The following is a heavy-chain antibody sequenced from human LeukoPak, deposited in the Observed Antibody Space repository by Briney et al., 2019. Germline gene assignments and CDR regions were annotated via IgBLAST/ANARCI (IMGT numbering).Heavy chain of an antibody. CDR3: ARGESGSHLDY. CDR1: GGSIRTSY. CDR2: IYNTGGT. Sequence: PSETLSLTCTVSGGSIRTSYWNWIRQAPGKGLEWIGYIYNTGGTNYNPSLKGRVTMSIDTSKKQFSLKLRSVTAADTAVYYCARGESGSHLDYWGQGTLVTVSS. D-gene: IGHD1-26*01. V-gene: IGHV4-59*01. J-gene: IGHJ4*02.